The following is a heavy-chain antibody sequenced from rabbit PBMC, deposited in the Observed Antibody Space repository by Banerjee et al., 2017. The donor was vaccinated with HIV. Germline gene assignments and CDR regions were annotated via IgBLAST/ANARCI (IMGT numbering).Heavy chain of an antibody. Sequence: QEQLEESGGDLVKPEGSLTLTCTASGFSFSNGYVMCWVRQAPGKGLEWIACINTISGDTVYATWARGRFTISKTSSTTVTLQMTSLTAADTATYFCARDGGSGWYLDRLDLWGQGTLVTVS. CDR3: ARDGGSGWYLDRLDL. CDR1: GFSFSNGYV. CDR2: INTISGDT. J-gene: IGHJ3*01. D-gene: IGHD1-1*01. V-gene: IGHV1S45*01.